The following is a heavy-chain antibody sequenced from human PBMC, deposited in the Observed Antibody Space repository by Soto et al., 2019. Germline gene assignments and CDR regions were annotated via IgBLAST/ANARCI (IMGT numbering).Heavy chain of an antibody. V-gene: IGHV4-34*01. CDR3: ARAHLIWFGEKADAFDI. D-gene: IGHD3-10*01. Sequence: SETLSLTCAVYGGSFSGYYWSWVRQPPGKGLEWIGEINHSGSTNYNPSLKSRVTISVDTSKNQFSLKLSSVTAEDTAVYYCARAHLIWFGEKADAFDIWGQGTMVTVSS. J-gene: IGHJ3*02. CDR2: INHSGST. CDR1: GGSFSGYY.